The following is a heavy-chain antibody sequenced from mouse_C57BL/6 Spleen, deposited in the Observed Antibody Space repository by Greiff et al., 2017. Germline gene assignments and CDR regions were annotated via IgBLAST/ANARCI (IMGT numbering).Heavy chain of an antibody. J-gene: IGHJ4*01. Sequence: QVQLQQPGAELVKPGASVKLSCKASGYTFTSYWMHWVKQRPGQGLEWIGMIHPNSGSTNYNEKFKSKATLSVDNSSSTAYMQLSRLTSEYSAVYYCARWGTTVVRGAMDYGGQGTSVTVSS. CDR2: IHPNSGST. V-gene: IGHV1-64*01. D-gene: IGHD1-1*01. CDR1: GYTFTSYW. CDR3: ARWGTTVVRGAMDY.